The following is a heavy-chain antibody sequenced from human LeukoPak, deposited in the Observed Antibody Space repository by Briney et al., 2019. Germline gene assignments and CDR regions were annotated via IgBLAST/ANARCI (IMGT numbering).Heavy chain of an antibody. J-gene: IGHJ5*02. CDR1: GFTLSGSA. D-gene: IGHD5-24*01. CDR2: IDKEIKTYETTT. Sequence: PGGSLRLSCAAPGFTLSGSAVHWVRQASGKGLEWVGHIDKEIKTYETTTAYAASVRGRFTISRDDSKNTAYLQMDSLKTEDTALYYCTMGRGTYNWLGPWGQGALVTVSS. CDR3: TMGRGTYNWLGP. V-gene: IGHV3-73*01.